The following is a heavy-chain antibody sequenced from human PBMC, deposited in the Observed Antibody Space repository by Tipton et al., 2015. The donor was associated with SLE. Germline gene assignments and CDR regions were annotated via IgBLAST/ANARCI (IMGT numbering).Heavy chain of an antibody. J-gene: IGHJ4*02. Sequence: GSLRLSCAASGFTFRYYWMSWVRQAPGKGLEWVANIKEDGSEKYYVDSVKGRFTISRDNAKNSLYLQMNSLRAEDTAVYYCARERGAAYYFDYWGQGSLVPVSS. V-gene: IGHV3-7*01. D-gene: IGHD6-13*01. CDR1: GFTFRYYW. CDR2: IKEDGSEK. CDR3: ARERGAAYYFDY.